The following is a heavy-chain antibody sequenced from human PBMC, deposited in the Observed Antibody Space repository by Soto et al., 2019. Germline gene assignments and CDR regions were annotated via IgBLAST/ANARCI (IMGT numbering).Heavy chain of an antibody. J-gene: IGHJ6*02. CDR2: INHSGST. CDR1: GGSFSGYY. V-gene: IGHV4-34*01. D-gene: IGHD5-18*01. CDR3: ARGGYSYAGQPFGYYYGMDV. Sequence: SENLSLTCAVYGGSFSGYYWSWIRQPPGKGLEWIGEINHSGSTNYNPSLKSRVTISVDTSKNQFSLKLSSVTAADTAVYYCARGGYSYAGQPFGYYYGMDVWGQGTTVTVSS.